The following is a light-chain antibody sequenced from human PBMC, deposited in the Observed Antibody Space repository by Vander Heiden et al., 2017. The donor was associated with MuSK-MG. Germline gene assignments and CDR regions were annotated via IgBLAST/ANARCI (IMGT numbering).Light chain of an antibody. Sequence: SYELTQPPSVSVSPGQTASITCSGDKLGNKYASWYQQKAGQSPVRVSYQDDKRPSGIPERFSGSNSGNTETLTISGTQAMDEADDDCQAWDSNTQGGFGGGTQLT. CDR3: QAWDSNTQGG. CDR2: QDD. V-gene: IGLV3-1*01. J-gene: IGLJ2*01. CDR1: KLGNKY.